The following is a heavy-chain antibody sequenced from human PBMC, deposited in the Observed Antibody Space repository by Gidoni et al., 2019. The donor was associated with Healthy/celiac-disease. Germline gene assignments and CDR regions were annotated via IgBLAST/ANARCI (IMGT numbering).Heavy chain of an antibody. CDR2: ISSSGSTI. Sequence: EVQLVESGGGLVQPGGSLRLSCAASGFTFSSYEMNWVRQAPGKGLEWVSYISSSGSTIYYADSVKGRFTISRDNAKNSLYLQMNSLRAEDTAVYYCARDRLAQPFDYWGQGTLVTVSS. D-gene: IGHD2-2*01. V-gene: IGHV3-48*03. CDR3: ARDRLAQPFDY. J-gene: IGHJ4*02. CDR1: GFTFSSYE.